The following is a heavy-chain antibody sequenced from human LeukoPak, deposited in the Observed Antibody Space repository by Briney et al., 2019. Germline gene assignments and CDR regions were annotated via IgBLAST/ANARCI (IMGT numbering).Heavy chain of an antibody. Sequence: ASAKVSCKASGYTFTSYGISWVRQPPGQGLEWMGWISAYNGNTNYAQKLQGRVTMTTDTSTSTAYMVLRSLRSDDTAVYYCARDRFWTGYHVSDYWGQGTLVTVSS. V-gene: IGHV1-18*01. J-gene: IGHJ4*02. D-gene: IGHD3/OR15-3a*01. CDR1: GYTFTSYG. CDR2: ISAYNGNT. CDR3: ARDRFWTGYHVSDY.